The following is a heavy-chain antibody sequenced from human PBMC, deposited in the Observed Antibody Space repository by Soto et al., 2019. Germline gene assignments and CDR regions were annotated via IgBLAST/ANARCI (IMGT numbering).Heavy chain of an antibody. J-gene: IGHJ4*02. D-gene: IGHD2-21*02. CDR2: ISGSGVST. CDR1: GFTFSSYA. CDR3: AKGSRADCSSDSDY. Sequence: EVQLLESGGGLVQPGGSLRLSCAASGFTFSSYAMTWVRQAPGKGLEWVSGISGSGVSTHYADSVKGRFTISRDNSNNTLYLQLNSLRAEDTALYSCAKGSRADCSSDSDYWGQGTLVTVSS. V-gene: IGHV3-23*01.